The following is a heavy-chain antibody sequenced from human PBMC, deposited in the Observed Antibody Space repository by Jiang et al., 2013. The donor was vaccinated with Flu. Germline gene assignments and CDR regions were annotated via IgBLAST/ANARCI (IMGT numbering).Heavy chain of an antibody. J-gene: IGHJ3*02. Sequence: QMPGKGLEWMGIIYPGDSDTRYSPSFQGQVTISADKSISTAYLQWSSLKASDTAMYYCARHRAYYYDSSGYYFGAFDIWGQGTMVTVSS. CDR2: IYPGDSDT. V-gene: IGHV5-51*01. CDR3: ARHRAYYYDSSGYYFGAFDI. D-gene: IGHD3-22*01.